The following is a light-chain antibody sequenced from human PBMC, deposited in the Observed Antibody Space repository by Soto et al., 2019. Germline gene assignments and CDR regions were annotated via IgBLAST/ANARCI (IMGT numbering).Light chain of an antibody. J-gene: IGKJ1*01. V-gene: IGKV1-39*01. CDR1: QSITSY. Sequence: DIQMTQSPSSLSAYVGDRVTITCRASQSITSYLNWYQHKPGKAPKLLIYAASTLYSGVPSRFSGSGSGTEFTLSISGLQPEDFATYYCQQRRAFGQGTKVDIK. CDR2: AAS. CDR3: QQRRA.